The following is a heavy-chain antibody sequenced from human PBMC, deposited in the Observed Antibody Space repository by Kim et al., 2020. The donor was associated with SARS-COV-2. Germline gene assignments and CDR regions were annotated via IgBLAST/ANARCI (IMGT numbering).Heavy chain of an antibody. D-gene: IGHD2-21*01. CDR1: GFTFSNYA. CDR3: AKNSYSAFVY. V-gene: IGHV3-23*01. Sequence: GGSLRLSCAASGFTFSNYAMSWVRQAPGKGLEWVSAISGGGFSTYYADSVKGRFTISRAKSKNTLYLQMNSLRAEDTAVYYCAKNSYSAFVYWCQGTLVT. CDR2: ISGGGFST. J-gene: IGHJ4*02.